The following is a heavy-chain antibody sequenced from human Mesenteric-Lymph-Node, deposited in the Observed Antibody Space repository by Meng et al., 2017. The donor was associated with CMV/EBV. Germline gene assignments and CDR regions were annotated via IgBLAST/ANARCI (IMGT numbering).Heavy chain of an antibody. V-gene: IGHV3-30*03. D-gene: IGHD2-21*01. Sequence: GESLKISCAASGFTFSNYGMHWVRQAPGKGLEWVAVISYPREEVTYSDSVKGRFNVSRDDSENTLYLQMDTLRADDTGLYYCARDQFRWGSDAFDIWGQGTVVTVSS. J-gene: IGHJ3*02. CDR1: GFTFSNYG. CDR2: ISYPREEV. CDR3: ARDQFRWGSDAFDI.